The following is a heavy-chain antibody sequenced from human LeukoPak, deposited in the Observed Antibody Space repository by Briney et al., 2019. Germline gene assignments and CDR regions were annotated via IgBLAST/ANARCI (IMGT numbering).Heavy chain of an antibody. V-gene: IGHV3-30-3*01. D-gene: IGHD2-15*01. CDR1: GFTFSSYA. CDR3: ASTRLGYCSGGSCLPYYYYYGMDV. CDR2: ISYDGSNK. Sequence: GGSLRLSCAASGFTFSSYAMHWVRQAPGKGLEWVAVISYDGSNKYYADSVKGRFTISRDNSKNTLYLQMNSLRAEDTAVYYCASTRLGYCSGGSCLPYYYYYGMDVWGQGTTVTVSS. J-gene: IGHJ6*02.